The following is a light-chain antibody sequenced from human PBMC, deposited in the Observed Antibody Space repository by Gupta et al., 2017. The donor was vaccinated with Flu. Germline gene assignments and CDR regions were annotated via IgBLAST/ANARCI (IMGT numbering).Light chain of an antibody. V-gene: IGKV3D-20*02. CDR2: EAS. J-gene: IGKJ4*01. CDR1: ESISSSH. Sequence: PDTLSLSPGERVTLSCRTSESISSSHLAWFQQKSGQAPRLLIYEASYRASGIPDRFSGSGSGTDFTLTVTRLEPEDCGVYFWQLDGTSLTFAGGTRVEIK. CDR3: QLDGTSLT.